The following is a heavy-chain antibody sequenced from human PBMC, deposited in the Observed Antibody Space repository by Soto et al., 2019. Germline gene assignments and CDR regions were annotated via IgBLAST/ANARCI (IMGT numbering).Heavy chain of an antibody. J-gene: IGHJ3*01. V-gene: IGHV3-9*01. D-gene: IGHD2-21*02. Sequence: QSGGSLRLSCAASGFNFDDYAMHWVRQAPGKGLEWVAGISWNSGSIAYGDSGKGRFTISRDNAKKYLYLQMNSLRTDDAALYYCAKAPGLREGGFDVWGQGTMVTVSS. CDR3: AKAPGLREGGFDV. CDR1: GFNFDDYA. CDR2: ISWNSGSI.